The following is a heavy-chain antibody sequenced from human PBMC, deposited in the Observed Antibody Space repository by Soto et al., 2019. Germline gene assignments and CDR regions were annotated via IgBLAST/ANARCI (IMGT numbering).Heavy chain of an antibody. CDR3: SRVLEWSILPYYYMDV. CDR2: IVVGSGNT. J-gene: IGHJ6*03. D-gene: IGHD3-3*01. CDR1: GITFTNSA. V-gene: IGHV1-58*02. Sequence: SVKVSCKASGITFTNSAMQWVRQARGQRLEWMGWIVVGSGNTNYAQKFQERVTMTRDMSTSTAYMELRSLRSDDTAVYYFSRVLEWSILPYYYMDVWGKGTTVTVSS.